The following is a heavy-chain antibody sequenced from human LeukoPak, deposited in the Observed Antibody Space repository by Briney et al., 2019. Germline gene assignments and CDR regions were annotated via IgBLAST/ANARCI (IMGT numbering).Heavy chain of an antibody. J-gene: IGHJ4*02. CDR1: GYTLTELA. V-gene: IGHV1-24*01. CDR2: FDPEDGET. Sequence: AAVKVSCKVSGYTLTELAIHWVRQAPGKGLEWMGGFDPEDGETIYAQNFQGRVSMTEDTSTDTAYMALRSLRSEDTAVYYCATQATGYFYHWGQGTLATVSS. CDR3: ATQATGYFYH.